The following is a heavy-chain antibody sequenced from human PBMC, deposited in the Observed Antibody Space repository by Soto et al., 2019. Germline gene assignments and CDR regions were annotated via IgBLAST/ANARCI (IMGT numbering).Heavy chain of an antibody. CDR1: GDTFTSYA. CDR2: INAGNGNT. J-gene: IGHJ4*02. CDR3: ARGSTAAGPTQLGG. D-gene: IGHD6-13*01. Sequence: SVKPSCKASGDTFTSYAMHWVRQAPGQRLEWMGWINAGNGNTKYSQKFQGRVTITRDTSASTAYMELSSLRSEDTAVYYCARGSTAAGPTQLGGWGQGTLVTVPQ. V-gene: IGHV1-3*01.